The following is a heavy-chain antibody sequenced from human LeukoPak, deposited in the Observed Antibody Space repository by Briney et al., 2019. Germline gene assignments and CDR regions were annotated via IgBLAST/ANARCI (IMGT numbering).Heavy chain of an antibody. Sequence: PGGSLRLSCAASGFTFSSYAISWVRQAPGKGLEWVSGLSHSADNTYYADSVKGRFTVSRDNSMNTLYLLMDSLGAEDTGIYYCAKHTATIGGYIYYQGQGALVTVSS. J-gene: IGHJ4*02. D-gene: IGHD4-23*01. CDR2: LSHSADNT. V-gene: IGHV3-23*01. CDR3: AKHTATIGGYIYY. CDR1: GFTFSSYA.